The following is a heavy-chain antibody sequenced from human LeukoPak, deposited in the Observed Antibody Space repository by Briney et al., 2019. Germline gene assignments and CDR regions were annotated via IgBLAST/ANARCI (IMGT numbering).Heavy chain of an antibody. J-gene: IGHJ6*03. CDR1: VGTLSSYS. CDR2: IIHFFGSS. CDR3: ASQDIVVVPAAIKDLPNYYYYYMDV. Sequence: SVTDTCQSSVGTLSSYSFSWVRQAPGKGLEWVGGIIHFFGSSNYAQKFQGRVTITTDESTSTAYMELSSLRSEDTAVYYCASQDIVVVPAAIKDLPNYYYYYMDVWGKGTTVTVSS. V-gene: IGHV1-69*05. D-gene: IGHD2-2*02.